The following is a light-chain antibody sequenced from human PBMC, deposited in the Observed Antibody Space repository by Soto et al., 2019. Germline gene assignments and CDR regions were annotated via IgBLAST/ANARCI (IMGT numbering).Light chain of an antibody. V-gene: IGKV3-20*01. J-gene: IGKJ4*01. CDR3: QQYGSSPLT. CDR1: QSVSSSY. CDR2: GAS. Sequence: VFTPSPGTPFLIPSGRATPSCRASQSVSSSYLAWYQQKPGQAPRLLIDGASSRATGIPDRFSGSGSGTDFTLTISRLEPEDVAVYYCQQYGSSPLTFGGGTKVDI.